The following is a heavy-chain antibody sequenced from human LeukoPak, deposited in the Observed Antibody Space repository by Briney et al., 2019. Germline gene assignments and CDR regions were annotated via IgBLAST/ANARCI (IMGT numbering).Heavy chain of an antibody. D-gene: IGHD3-10*01. J-gene: IGHJ6*02. CDR3: ARVCRSITMVRGVILSSMDV. CDR1: GGTFSSYA. CDR2: IIPILGIA. V-gene: IGHV1-69*04. Sequence: ASVKVSCKASGGTFSSYAISWVRQAPGQGLEWMGRIIPILGIANYAQKFQGRVTITADKSTSTPYMELSSLRSEDTAVYYCARVCRSITMVRGVILSSMDVWGQGTAVTVSS.